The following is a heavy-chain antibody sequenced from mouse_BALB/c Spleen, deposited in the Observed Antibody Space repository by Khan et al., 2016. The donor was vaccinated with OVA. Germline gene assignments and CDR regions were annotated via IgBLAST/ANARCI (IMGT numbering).Heavy chain of an antibody. CDR3: ARSTGNYWCAD. CDR1: GYTFTNYG. D-gene: IGHD2-1*01. J-gene: IGHJ3*01. V-gene: IGHV9-3-1*01. Sequence: QIQLVQSGPELKKPGETVKISCKASGYTFTNYGMNWVKQAPGKGLKWMGWINTYTGEPTYADDFKGRVAFSLETSASTAYLQINNLKHGDTATYFWARSTGNYWCADWGQGTLVTVSA. CDR2: INTYTGEP.